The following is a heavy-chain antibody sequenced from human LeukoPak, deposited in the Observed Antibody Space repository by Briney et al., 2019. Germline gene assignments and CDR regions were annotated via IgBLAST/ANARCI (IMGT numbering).Heavy chain of an antibody. CDR3: ARGKGFVGHFDF. V-gene: IGHV1-69*04. D-gene: IGHD3-3*01. Sequence: ASVNVSCKASGGTFRSNAVSWVRQAPGQGLEWMGRIIPPLRTAEYAQKFQDRVTITADKSTSTAYMELSSLRSEDTAVYYCARGKGFVGHFDFWGQGTLVTVSS. CDR2: IIPPLRTA. CDR1: GGTFRSNA. J-gene: IGHJ4*02.